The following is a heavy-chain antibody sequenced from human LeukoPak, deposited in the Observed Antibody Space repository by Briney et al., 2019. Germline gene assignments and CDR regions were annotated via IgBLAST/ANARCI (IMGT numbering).Heavy chain of an antibody. J-gene: IGHJ4*02. Sequence: SETLSLTCTVSGGSISSYYWSWIRQPPGKGLEWIGYIYYSGSTNYNPSLKSRVTISVDTSKNQFSLKLSSVTAADTAVYYCARDRGRFGEFTFDYWGQGTLVTVSS. V-gene: IGHV4-59*12. CDR3: ARDRGRFGEFTFDY. CDR2: IYYSGST. CDR1: GGSISSYY. D-gene: IGHD3-10*01.